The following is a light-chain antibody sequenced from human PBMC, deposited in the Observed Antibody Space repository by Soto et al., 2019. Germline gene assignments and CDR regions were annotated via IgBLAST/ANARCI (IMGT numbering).Light chain of an antibody. CDR2: SNN. CDR3: AAWDDSLNGRV. V-gene: IGLV1-44*01. J-gene: IGLJ3*02. CDR1: SSNIGSNT. Sequence: QSVLTQPPSASGTPGQRVTISCSGSSSNIGSNTVNWYQQLPGTAPKLLIYSNNNRPSAVPVRFSGSKSDSSASLAMSGLQSEDEDDYYCAAWDDSLNGRVFGGGTKLTVL.